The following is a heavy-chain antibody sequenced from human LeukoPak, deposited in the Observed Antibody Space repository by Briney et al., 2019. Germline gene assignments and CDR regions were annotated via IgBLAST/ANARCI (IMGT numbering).Heavy chain of an antibody. CDR3: ARDGYRNSDSSGWYGWFDP. CDR2: INPSGGST. CDR1: GYTFTSYY. Sequence: ASVKVSCKASGYTFTSYYMHWVRQAPGQGLEWMGIINPSGGSTSYAQKFQGRVTMTRDMSTSTVYMELSSLRSEDTAVYYCARDGYRNSDSSGWYGWFDPWGQGTLVTVSS. D-gene: IGHD6-19*01. J-gene: IGHJ5*02. V-gene: IGHV1-46*01.